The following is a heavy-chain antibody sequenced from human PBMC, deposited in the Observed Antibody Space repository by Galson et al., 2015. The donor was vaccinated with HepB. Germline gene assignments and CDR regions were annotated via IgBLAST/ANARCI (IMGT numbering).Heavy chain of an antibody. CDR3: ARGRYCSSTSCYYDYYYYGMDV. V-gene: IGHV1-69*13. CDR2: IIPIFGTA. J-gene: IGHJ6*02. D-gene: IGHD2-2*01. Sequence: SVKVSCKASGGTFSSYAISWVRQAPGQGLEWMGGIIPIFGTANYAQKFQGRVTITADESTSTAYMELSSLRSEDTAVYYCARGRYCSSTSCYYDYYYYGMDVWGQGTTVTVSS. CDR1: GGTFSSYA.